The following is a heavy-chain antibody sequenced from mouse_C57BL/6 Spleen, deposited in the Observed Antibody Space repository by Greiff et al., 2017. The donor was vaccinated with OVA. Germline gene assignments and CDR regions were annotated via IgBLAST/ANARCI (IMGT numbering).Heavy chain of an antibody. CDR2: IDPSDSYT. CDR3: ARHSPTGTGFAY. V-gene: IGHV1-59*01. CDR1: GYTFTSYW. Sequence: QVQLQQPGAELVRPGTSVKLSCKASGYTFTSYWMHWVKQRPGQGLEWIGVIDPSDSYTNYNQKFKGKATLTVDTSSSTAYMQLSSLTSEDSAVYYFARHSPTGTGFAYWGQGTLVTVSA. J-gene: IGHJ3*01. D-gene: IGHD4-1*01.